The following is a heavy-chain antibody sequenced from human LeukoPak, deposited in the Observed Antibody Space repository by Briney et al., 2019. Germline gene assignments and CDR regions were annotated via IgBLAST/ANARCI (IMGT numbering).Heavy chain of an antibody. Sequence: PGRSLRLSRAASGFTFSSYGMHWVRQAPGKGLEWVAVIWYDGSNKYYADSVKGRFTISRDNSKNTLYLQMNSLRAEDTAVYYCARGFTSYYYYYGMDVWGQGTTVTVSS. V-gene: IGHV3-33*01. CDR2: IWYDGSNK. CDR1: GFTFSSYG. J-gene: IGHJ6*02. CDR3: ARGFTSYYYYYGMDV.